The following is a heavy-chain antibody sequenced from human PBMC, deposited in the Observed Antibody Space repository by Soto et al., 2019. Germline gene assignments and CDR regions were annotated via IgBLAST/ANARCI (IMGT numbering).Heavy chain of an antibody. D-gene: IGHD3-3*01. CDR2: IWYDGSNK. J-gene: IGHJ6*03. V-gene: IGHV3-33*08. Sequence: PGGSLRLSCAASGFTFHTYTMNWVRQAPGKGLEWVAVIWYDGSNKYYADSVKGRFTISRDNSKNTLYLQMNSLRAEDTAVYYCARDYYDFWSGYFGYMDVWGKGTTVTVSS. CDR1: GFTFHTYT. CDR3: ARDYYDFWSGYFGYMDV.